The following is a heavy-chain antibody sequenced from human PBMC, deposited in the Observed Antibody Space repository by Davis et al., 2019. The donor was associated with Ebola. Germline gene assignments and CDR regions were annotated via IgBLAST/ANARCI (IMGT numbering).Heavy chain of an antibody. Sequence: MPSETLSLTCAVSGGSISSSNWWSWVRQPPGKGLEWIGEIYHSGSTNYNPSLKSRVTISVDKSKNQFSLKLSSVTAADMAVYYCVRLPRGYGYYYSYYYGVDVWGQGTTVTVSS. J-gene: IGHJ6*02. CDR2: IYHSGST. CDR3: VRLPRGYGYYYSYYYGVDV. CDR1: GGSISSSNW. D-gene: IGHD3-22*01. V-gene: IGHV4-4*02.